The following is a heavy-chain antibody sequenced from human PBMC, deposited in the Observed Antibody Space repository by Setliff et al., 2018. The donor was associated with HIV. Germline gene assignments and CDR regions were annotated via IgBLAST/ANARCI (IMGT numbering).Heavy chain of an antibody. Sequence: PSETLSLTCGIYGGSFSDYHWTWIRQPPGKGLEWIGEINQSGSRNYNPSLKSRVTMSVDTSKSQFSLKLSSVTAADTAVYYCASTTRITMIVVVPHPLDVWGKGTTVTVS. CDR3: ASTTRITMIVVVPHPLDV. D-gene: IGHD3-22*01. V-gene: IGHV4-34*01. J-gene: IGHJ6*03. CDR1: GGSFSDYH. CDR2: INQSGSR.